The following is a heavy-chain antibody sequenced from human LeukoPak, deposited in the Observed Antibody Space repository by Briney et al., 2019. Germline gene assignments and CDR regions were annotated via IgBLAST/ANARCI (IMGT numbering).Heavy chain of an antibody. CDR2: IRSKANSYAT. Sequence: QPGGSLRLSCAASGFTFSGSAMHWVRQASGKGLEWVGRIRSKANSYATAYAASVKGRFTISRDDSKNTAYLQMNSLKTEDTAVYYCTRRGHCSGGSCYSFDYWGQGTLVTVSS. CDR1: GFTFSGSA. J-gene: IGHJ4*02. CDR3: TRRGHCSGGSCYSFDY. V-gene: IGHV3-73*01. D-gene: IGHD2-15*01.